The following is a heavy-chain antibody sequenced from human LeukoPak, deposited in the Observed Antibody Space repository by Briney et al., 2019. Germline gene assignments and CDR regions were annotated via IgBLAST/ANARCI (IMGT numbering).Heavy chain of an antibody. J-gene: IGHJ5*02. D-gene: IGHD4-17*01. Sequence: GGSLRLSCAGSGFSVSNYYMSWVRQAPGKGLEWVSISRDSGETFYADSVKGRFTISRDNSKNTMYLEMNRLRVEDTAVYFCARDRAVTQDWVEFDPWGQGTLVTVSS. CDR2: SRDSGET. V-gene: IGHV3-66*03. CDR3: ARDRAVTQDWVEFDP. CDR1: GFSVSNYY.